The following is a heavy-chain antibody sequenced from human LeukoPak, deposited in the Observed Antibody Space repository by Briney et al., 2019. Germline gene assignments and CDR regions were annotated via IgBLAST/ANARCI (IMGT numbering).Heavy chain of an antibody. J-gene: IGHJ4*02. CDR2: IYYSGST. Sequence: SETLSLTCTVSGASISSTTYYWGWIRQPPRKGLEWIASIYYSGSTYYNPSLKSRVTISVDTSKNQFSLKLSSVTAADTAVYYCARDWGFIAAAGAADFWDWGQGTLVTVSS. CDR3: ARDWGFIAAAGAADFWD. D-gene: IGHD6-13*01. CDR1: GASISSTTYY. V-gene: IGHV4-39*02.